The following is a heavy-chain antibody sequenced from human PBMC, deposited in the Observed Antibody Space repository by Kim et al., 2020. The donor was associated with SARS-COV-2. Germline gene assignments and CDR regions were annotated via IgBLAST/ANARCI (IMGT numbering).Heavy chain of an antibody. Sequence: SETLSLTCTVSGGSISTSSYYWGWIRQPPGKGLEWIASIYYSGSTHYNPSLKSRVTISLDTSKNQFSLRLTSVTAADTAVYNCARLKRWFGGVDVWGQGTTVTVSS. J-gene: IGHJ6*02. CDR1: GGSISTSSYY. V-gene: IGHV4-39*01. D-gene: IGHD3-10*01. CDR3: ARLKRWFGGVDV. CDR2: IYYSGST.